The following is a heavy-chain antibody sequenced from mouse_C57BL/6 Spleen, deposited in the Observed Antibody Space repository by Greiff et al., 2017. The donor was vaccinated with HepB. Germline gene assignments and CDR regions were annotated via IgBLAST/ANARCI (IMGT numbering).Heavy chain of an antibody. J-gene: IGHJ3*01. Sequence: QVQLQQSGTELVKPGASVKLSCKASGYTFTSYWMHWVKQRPGQGLEWIGNINPSNGGTNYNEKFKSKATLTVDKSSSTAYMQLSSLTSEDSAVYYCARGGVLTAWFAYCGQGTLVTVSA. CDR2: INPSNGGT. D-gene: IGHD4-1*01. CDR3: ARGGVLTAWFAY. V-gene: IGHV1-53*01. CDR1: GYTFTSYW.